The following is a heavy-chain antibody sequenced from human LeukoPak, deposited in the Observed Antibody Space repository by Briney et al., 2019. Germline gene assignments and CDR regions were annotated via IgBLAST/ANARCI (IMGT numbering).Heavy chain of an antibody. J-gene: IGHJ3*02. V-gene: IGHV3-7*01. Sequence: PGGSLRLSCAASGFTVSSNYMSWVRQAPGKGLEWVANINQDGSEKYYVDSVEGRFTISRDNAKNSLYLQMNSLRAEDTAVYYCARDNLVECSSTSCYESGAFDIWGQGTMVTVSS. CDR1: GFTVSSNY. CDR2: INQDGSEK. D-gene: IGHD2-2*01. CDR3: ARDNLVECSSTSCYESGAFDI.